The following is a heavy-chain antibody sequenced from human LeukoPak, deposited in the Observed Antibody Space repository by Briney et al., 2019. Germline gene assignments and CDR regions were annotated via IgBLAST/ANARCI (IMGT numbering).Heavy chain of an antibody. D-gene: IGHD5-18*01. CDR2: IFQVGGEI. CDR3: ATYRQVLLPFES. J-gene: IGHJ4*02. CDR1: GFTFSDFA. Sequence: GGSLRLSCAASGFTFSDFAMIWVPQSPGKKGLDGASIIFQVGGEIHYAASVRGRFTISRDNSKSTLFLQMNSLRAEDTAIYYCATYRQVLLPFESWGQGTLVTVSS. V-gene: IGHV3-23*01.